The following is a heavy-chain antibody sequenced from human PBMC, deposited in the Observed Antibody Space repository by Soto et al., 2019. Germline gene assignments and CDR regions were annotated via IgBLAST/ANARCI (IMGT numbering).Heavy chain of an antibody. CDR1: GFPFSNYA. D-gene: IGHD3-22*01. Sequence: PGGSLRLSCVASGFPFSNYAMTWVRQAPGKGLEWVSALSGSGVSTYYADSVMGRFTISGDNSKNTVYLQMNSLRAEDTAVYYCAKIESRFFYDSTGYYPFDYWGQGTLVTVSS. CDR2: LSGSGVST. J-gene: IGHJ4*02. CDR3: AKIESRFFYDSTGYYPFDY. V-gene: IGHV3-23*01.